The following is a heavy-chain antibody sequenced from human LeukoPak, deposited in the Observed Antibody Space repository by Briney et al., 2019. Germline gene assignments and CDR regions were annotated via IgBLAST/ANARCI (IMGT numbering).Heavy chain of an antibody. Sequence: SETLSLTCTVSGGSISSSSYYWGWIRHPPGKGLEWIGSIYYSGSTYYNPSLKSRVTIAVDTSKNQFSLKLSSVTAADTAVYYCARRNYRLKYYFDYWGQGTLVTVSS. CDR2: IYYSGST. CDR3: ARRNYRLKYYFDY. J-gene: IGHJ4*02. D-gene: IGHD1-7*01. V-gene: IGHV4-39*01. CDR1: GGSISSSSYY.